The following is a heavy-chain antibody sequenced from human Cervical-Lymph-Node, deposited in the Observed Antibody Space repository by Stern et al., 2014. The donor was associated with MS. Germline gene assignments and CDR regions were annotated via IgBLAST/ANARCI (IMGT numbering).Heavy chain of an antibody. D-gene: IGHD2/OR15-2a*01. V-gene: IGHV4-4*02. CDR2: IYHTGST. J-gene: IGHJ4*02. CDR1: GGSIDGSDW. Sequence: QVQLPESGPGLVKPSGTLSLTCNVSGGSIDGSDWWSWVRQPPGKVLEWIGEIYHTGSTTYNPSLKSRVSMSVDKSKNQFPLNLTSVTAADTAVYYCARAGLYDYWGQGTLVTVSS. CDR3: ARAGLYDY.